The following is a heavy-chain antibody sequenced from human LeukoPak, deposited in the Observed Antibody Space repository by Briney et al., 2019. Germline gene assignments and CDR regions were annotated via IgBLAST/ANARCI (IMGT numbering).Heavy chain of an antibody. J-gene: IGHJ4*02. CDR2: IYYSGST. D-gene: IGHD5-18*01. V-gene: IGHV4-59*01. CDR1: GGSISSYY. Sequence: SETLSLTCTVSGGSISSYYWSWIRQPPGKGLEWIGYIYYSGSTNYNPSLKSRVTISVDTSKNQFSLKLSSATAADTAVYYCARQDTASQGFDYWGQGTLVTVSS. CDR3: ARQDTASQGFDY.